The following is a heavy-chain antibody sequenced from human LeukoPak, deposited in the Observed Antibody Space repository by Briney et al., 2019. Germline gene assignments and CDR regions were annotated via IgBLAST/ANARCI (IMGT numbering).Heavy chain of an antibody. CDR3: ARESIDPYYYDSSGSVDY. CDR1: GFTFSDYY. J-gene: IGHJ4*02. CDR2: ISSSGSTI. V-gene: IGHV3-11*01. Sequence: PGGSLRLSCAASGFTFSDYYMSWIRQAPGKGLEWVSYISSSGSTIYYADSVKGRFTISRDNAKNSLYLQMNSLRAEDTAVYYCARESIDPYYYDSSGSVDYWGQGTLVTVSS. D-gene: IGHD3-22*01.